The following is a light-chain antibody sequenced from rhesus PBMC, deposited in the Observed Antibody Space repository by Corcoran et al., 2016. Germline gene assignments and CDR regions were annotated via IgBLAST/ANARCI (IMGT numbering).Light chain of an antibody. CDR3: QQYNNWKT. CDR1: QSVGSN. J-gene: IGKJ1*01. Sequence: ETVVTQSPATLSLSPGERATLSCRASQSVGSNLAWYPQKPGQAPKILIYDAFSRATGIPDRFRGSGSGTEFTLTIRSLEPEDVGVYYCQQYNNWKTFGQGTKVEIK. V-gene: IGKV3-42*02. CDR2: DAF.